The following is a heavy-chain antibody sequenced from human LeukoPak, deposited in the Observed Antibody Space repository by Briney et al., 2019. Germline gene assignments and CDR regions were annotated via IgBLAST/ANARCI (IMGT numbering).Heavy chain of an antibody. V-gene: IGHV4-39*07. CDR3: ARVDGLGYHFDY. Sequence: PSETLSLTCTVSGGSISSSSYYWGWIRQPPGKGLEWIGSIYYSGSTYYNPSLKSRVTISVDTSKNQFSLKLSSVTAADTAVYYCARVDGLGYHFDYWGQGTLVTVSS. CDR1: GGSISSSSYY. J-gene: IGHJ4*02. D-gene: IGHD3/OR15-3a*01. CDR2: IYYSGST.